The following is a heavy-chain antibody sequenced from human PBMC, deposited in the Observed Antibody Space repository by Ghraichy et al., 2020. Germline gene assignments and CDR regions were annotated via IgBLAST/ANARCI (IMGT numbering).Heavy chain of an antibody. CDR1: GGSISSGDYY. J-gene: IGHJ5*02. Sequence: SETLSLTCTVSGGSISSGDYYWSWIRQPPGKGLEWIGYIYYSGSTYYNPSLKSRVTISVDTSKNQFSLKLSSVTAADTAVYYCARDSYRDHGWFDPWGQGTLVTVSS. CDR2: IYYSGST. V-gene: IGHV4-30-4*01. D-gene: IGHD3-16*02. CDR3: ARDSYRDHGWFDP.